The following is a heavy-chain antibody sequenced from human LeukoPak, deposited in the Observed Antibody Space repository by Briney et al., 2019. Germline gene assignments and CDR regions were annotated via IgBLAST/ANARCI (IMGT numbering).Heavy chain of an antibody. Sequence: SETLSLTCTVSGGSISSYYWGWIRQPPGKGLEWIGSIYHSGSTYYNPSLKSRVTISVDTSKNQFSLKLSSVTAADTAVYYCARRYSSSWYPDYYYYYMDVWGKGTTVTVSS. J-gene: IGHJ6*03. V-gene: IGHV4-38-2*02. D-gene: IGHD6-13*01. CDR2: IYHSGST. CDR1: GGSISSYY. CDR3: ARRYSSSWYPDYYYYYMDV.